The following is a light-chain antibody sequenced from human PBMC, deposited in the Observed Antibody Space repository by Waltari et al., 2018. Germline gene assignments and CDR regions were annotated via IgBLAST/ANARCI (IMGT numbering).Light chain of an antibody. CDR3: QQYGNSPYT. Sequence: EIVLTQSPGTLSLSTGERATLSCRASQSLNNNFLAWYQQKPGQAPGLLIYATSRRATGIPDRFSGSGSGTDFALTISRLEAKDSALYFCQQYGNSPYTFGQGTNLKIK. CDR2: ATS. J-gene: IGKJ2*01. CDR1: QSLNNNF. V-gene: IGKV3-20*01.